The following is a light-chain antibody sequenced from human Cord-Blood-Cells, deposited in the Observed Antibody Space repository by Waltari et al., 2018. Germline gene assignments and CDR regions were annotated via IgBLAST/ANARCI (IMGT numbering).Light chain of an antibody. V-gene: IGKV1-39*01. Sequence: DIQMTQSPSSLSASVGDRVTITCRASQSISSYLNWDQQKPGKAPKLLIYAASSLQSGVPSRFSGSGSGTDFTLTISSLQPEEFATYYCQQSYSTPYSFGQGTKLEIK. CDR1: QSISSY. J-gene: IGKJ2*03. CDR3: QQSYSTPYS. CDR2: AAS.